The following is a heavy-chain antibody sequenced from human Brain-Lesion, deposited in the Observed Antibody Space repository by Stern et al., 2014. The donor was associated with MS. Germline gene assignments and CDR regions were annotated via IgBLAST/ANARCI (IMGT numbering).Heavy chain of an antibody. CDR3: ARGERWFDS. Sequence: EDQLVESGGGFVQPGGSLRLSCAASGFTFSTYWLHWVRHPPGKGLVWVSRVNNDGRRTSYADSVKGRFTMSRDNAKNTLYLQMNSLRVEDTAIYYCARGERWFDSWGQGTLVTVSS. CDR1: GFTFSTYW. D-gene: IGHD3-10*01. CDR2: VNNDGRRT. J-gene: IGHJ5*01. V-gene: IGHV3-74*02.